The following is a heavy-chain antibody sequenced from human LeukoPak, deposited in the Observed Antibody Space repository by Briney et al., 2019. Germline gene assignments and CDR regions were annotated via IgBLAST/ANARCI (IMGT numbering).Heavy chain of an antibody. Sequence: SVKVSCKASGDTFSNYAINWVRQAPGQGLEWIGGIFPIFGRENYAQKFQGRVTITADKSTSTAYMELRSLRSDDTAVYYCARDLTRSYSSGWYRENWFDPWGQGTLVTVSS. J-gene: IGHJ5*02. D-gene: IGHD6-19*01. CDR3: ARDLTRSYSSGWYRENWFDP. CDR2: IFPIFGRE. CDR1: GDTFSNYA. V-gene: IGHV1-69*06.